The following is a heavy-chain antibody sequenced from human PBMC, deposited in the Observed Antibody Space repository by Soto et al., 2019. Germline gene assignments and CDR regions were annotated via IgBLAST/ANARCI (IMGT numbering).Heavy chain of an antibody. J-gene: IGHJ4*02. CDR2: IYYSGST. CDR3: ARGQDYDYVWGSYPPPSFDY. CDR1: GGSISSGGYY. V-gene: IGHV4-31*03. D-gene: IGHD3-16*02. Sequence: SETLSLTCTVSGGSISSGGYYWSWIRQHPGKGLEWIGYIYYSGSTYYNPSLKSRVTISVDTSKNQFSLKLSSVAAADTAVYYCARGQDYDYVWGSYPPPSFDYWGQGTLVTVSS.